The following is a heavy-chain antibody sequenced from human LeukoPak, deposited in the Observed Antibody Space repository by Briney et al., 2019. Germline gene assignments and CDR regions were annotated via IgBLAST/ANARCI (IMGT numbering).Heavy chain of an antibody. Sequence: ASVKVSCKVSGYTLTELSMHWVRQAPGKGLECMGGFDPEDGETIYAQKFQGRVTMTEDTSTDTAYMELSSLRSEDTAVYYCATVVAVAGPNQQLDYWGQGTLVTVSS. CDR2: FDPEDGET. D-gene: IGHD6-19*01. CDR3: ATVVAVAGPNQQLDY. CDR1: GYTLTELS. J-gene: IGHJ4*02. V-gene: IGHV1-24*01.